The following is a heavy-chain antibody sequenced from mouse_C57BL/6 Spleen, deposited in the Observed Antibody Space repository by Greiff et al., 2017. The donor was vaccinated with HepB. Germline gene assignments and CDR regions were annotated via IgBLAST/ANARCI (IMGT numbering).Heavy chain of an antibody. D-gene: IGHD1-1*01. J-gene: IGHJ2*01. V-gene: IGHV1-26*01. CDR2: INPNNGGT. Sequence: VQLQQSGPELVKPGASVKISCKASGYTFTDYYMNWVKQSHGKSLEWIGDINPNNGGTNYNQKFKGKATLTVDKSSSTAYMELRSLTSEDSAVYYCARSPVVDLYYFDYWGQGTTLTVSS. CDR3: ARSPVVDLYYFDY. CDR1: GYTFTDYY.